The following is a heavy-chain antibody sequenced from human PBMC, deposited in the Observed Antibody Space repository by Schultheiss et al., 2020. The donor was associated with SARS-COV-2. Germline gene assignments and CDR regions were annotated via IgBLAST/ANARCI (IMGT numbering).Heavy chain of an antibody. J-gene: IGHJ4*02. D-gene: IGHD3-16*01. CDR1: GGSISSSSYY. CDR2: IYYSGST. V-gene: IGHV4-39*01. CDR3: ASPSALGSYSYYFDY. Sequence: GSLRLSCTVSGGSISSSSYYWGWIRQPPGKGLEWIGSIYYSGSTYYNPSLKSRVTISVDTSKNQFSLQLSSVTAADTAVYYCASPSALGSYSYYFDYWGQGTLVTVSS.